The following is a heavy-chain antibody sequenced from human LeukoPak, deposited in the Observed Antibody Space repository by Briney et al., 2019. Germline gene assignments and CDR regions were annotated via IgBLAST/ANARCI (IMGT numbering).Heavy chain of an antibody. CDR1: GGSITNTNY. Sequence: SETLSLTCGVSGGSITNTNYWTWVRQPPGKGLEWIGEVNLQGSTNCNPSLMGRVAIAVDTSENHISLQLTSVTAADTAVYYCAREGGPYRPLDYSGQGTLVTVSS. V-gene: IGHV4-4*02. CDR2: VNLQGST. CDR3: AREGGPYRPLDY. J-gene: IGHJ4*02.